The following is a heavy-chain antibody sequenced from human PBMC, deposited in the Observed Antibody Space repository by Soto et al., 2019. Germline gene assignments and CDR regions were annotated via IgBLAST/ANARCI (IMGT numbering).Heavy chain of an antibody. CDR3: TRGPRSTSTGTGAF. V-gene: IGHV3-74*01. Sequence: PGGSLRLSXAASGFTFSMYWMHWVRQVPGKGPEWVSRINDDGSSTNYADSVKGRFTISRDNAKNTLYLQMDDLRAEDTAVYYCTRGPRSTSTGTGAFWGQGTLVTVSS. CDR2: INDDGSST. CDR1: GFTFSMYW. D-gene: IGHD1-1*01. J-gene: IGHJ4*02.